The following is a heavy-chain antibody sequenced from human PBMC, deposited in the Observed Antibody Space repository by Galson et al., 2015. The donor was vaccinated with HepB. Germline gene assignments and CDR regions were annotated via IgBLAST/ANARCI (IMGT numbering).Heavy chain of an antibody. CDR2: INPNSGGT. D-gene: IGHD6-19*01. Sequence: SVKVSCKASGYTFTGYYKHWVRQAPGQGLEWMGWINPNSGGTNYAQKFQGRVTMTRDTSISTAYMELSRLRSDDTAVYYCARDNKVWYSSGWYPLVVWGQGTMVTVSS. CDR3: ARDNKVWYSSGWYPLVV. CDR1: GYTFTGYY. J-gene: IGHJ3*01. V-gene: IGHV1-2*02.